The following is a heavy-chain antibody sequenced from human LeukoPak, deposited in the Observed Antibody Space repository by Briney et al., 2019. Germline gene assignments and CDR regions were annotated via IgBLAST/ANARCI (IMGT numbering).Heavy chain of an antibody. CDR3: ARGLRPYYYDSSGYYYRY. CDR1: GYTFTSYD. D-gene: IGHD3-22*01. V-gene: IGHV1-8*01. Sequence: ASVNVSCKASGYTFTSYDINWVRQATGQGLEWMGWMNPNSGNTGYAQRFQGRVTMTRNTSISTAYMELSSLRSEDTAVYYCARGLRPYYYDSSGYYYRYWGQGTLVTVSS. J-gene: IGHJ4*02. CDR2: MNPNSGNT.